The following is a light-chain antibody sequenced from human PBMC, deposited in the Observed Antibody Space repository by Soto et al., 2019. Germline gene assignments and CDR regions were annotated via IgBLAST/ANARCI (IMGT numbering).Light chain of an antibody. CDR2: GAS. CDR3: QQYNNWPPTWT. J-gene: IGKJ1*01. V-gene: IGKV3-15*01. CDR1: QSVSSN. Sequence: ILLTQSPGTLSLSPGERATLSCRASQSVSSNLAWYQQKPGQAPRLLIYGASTRATGIPARFSGSGSGTEFTLTISSLQSEDFAVYYCQQYNNWPPTWTFGQGTKVDIK.